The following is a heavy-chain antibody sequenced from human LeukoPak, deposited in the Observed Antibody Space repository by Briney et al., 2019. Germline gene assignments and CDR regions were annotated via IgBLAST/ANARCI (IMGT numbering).Heavy chain of an antibody. CDR3: AELGITMIGGV. D-gene: IGHD3-10*02. J-gene: IGHJ6*04. Sequence: PGGSLRLSGAASGFTFSSYEMIWVRQAPGKGLEGVSYISSSGSTIYYADSVKGRFTISRDNAKNSLYLQMNSLRAEDTAVYYCAELGITMIGGVWGKGTTVTISS. V-gene: IGHV3-48*03. CDR1: GFTFSSYE. CDR2: ISSSGSTI.